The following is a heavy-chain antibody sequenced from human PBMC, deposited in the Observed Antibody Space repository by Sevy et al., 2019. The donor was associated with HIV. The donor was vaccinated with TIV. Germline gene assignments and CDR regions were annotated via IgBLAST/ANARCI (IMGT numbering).Heavy chain of an antibody. J-gene: IGHJ4*02. Sequence: GGSLRLSCAASGFTFSSYAMSWVRQAPGKGLEWVSAISGSGGSTYYEDSVKGRFTISRDNSKNTLYLQMNSLRAEDTAVYYCAKDVGIAAAGTWEDYWGQGTLVTVSS. V-gene: IGHV3-23*01. CDR1: GFTFSSYA. CDR3: AKDVGIAAAGTWEDY. D-gene: IGHD6-13*01. CDR2: ISGSGGST.